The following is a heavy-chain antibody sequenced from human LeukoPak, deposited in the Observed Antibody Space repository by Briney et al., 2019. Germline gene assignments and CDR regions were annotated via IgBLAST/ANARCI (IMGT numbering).Heavy chain of an antibody. D-gene: IGHD6-13*01. CDR3: ARDTAYYIAAAGTYVDY. J-gene: IGHJ4*02. Sequence: ASVKVSCKASGYTFTSYGISWVRQAPGQGLEWMGWISAYNGNTNYAQKLQGRVTMTTDTSTSTAYMELRSLRSDDTAVHYCARDTAYYIAAAGTYVDYWGQGTLVTVSS. CDR1: GYTFTSYG. CDR2: ISAYNGNT. V-gene: IGHV1-18*01.